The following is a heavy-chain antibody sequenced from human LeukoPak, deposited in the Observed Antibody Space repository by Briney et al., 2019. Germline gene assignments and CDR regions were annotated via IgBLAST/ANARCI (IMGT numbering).Heavy chain of an antibody. V-gene: IGHV4-59*08. D-gene: IGHD6-19*01. CDR3: ARAVSGRFDY. CDR1: GGSISTFY. CDR2: IYYSGST. J-gene: IGHJ4*02. Sequence: SETLSLTCTVSGGSISTFYWSWIRQPPGKGLEWTGYIYYSGSTNYNPSLKSRVTISVDTSKNQFSLKLSSVTAADTAIYYCARAVSGRFDYWGQGTLVTVSS.